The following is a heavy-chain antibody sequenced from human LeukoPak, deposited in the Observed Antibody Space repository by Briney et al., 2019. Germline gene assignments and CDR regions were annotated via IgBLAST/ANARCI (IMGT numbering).Heavy chain of an antibody. V-gene: IGHV4-34*01. CDR1: GGSFSGYY. CDR3: ARDRYYYDSSGYYWNDAFDI. D-gene: IGHD3-22*01. Sequence: PSETLSLTCAVYGGSFSGYYWSWIRQPPGKGLEWIGEINHSGSTNYNPSLKSRVTISVDTSKNQFSLRLSSVTAADTAVYYCARDRYYYDSSGYYWNDAFDIWGRGTMVTVSS. J-gene: IGHJ3*02. CDR2: INHSGST.